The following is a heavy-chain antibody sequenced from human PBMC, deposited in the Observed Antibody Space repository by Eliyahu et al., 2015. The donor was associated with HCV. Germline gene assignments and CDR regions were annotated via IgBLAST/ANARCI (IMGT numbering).Heavy chain of an antibody. CDR2: INPSGGST. V-gene: IGHV1-46*01. J-gene: IGHJ3*02. D-gene: IGHD3-16*02. CDR3: ARAGYYDYIWGSYRPHDAFDI. Sequence: QVQLVQSGAEVKKPGASVKVSCKASGYTFTSYYMHWVRQAPGQGLEWMGIINPSGGSTSYAQKFQGRVTMTRDTSTSTVYMELSSLRSEDTAVYYCARAGYYDYIWGSYRPHDAFDIWGQGTMVTVSS. CDR1: GYTFTSYY.